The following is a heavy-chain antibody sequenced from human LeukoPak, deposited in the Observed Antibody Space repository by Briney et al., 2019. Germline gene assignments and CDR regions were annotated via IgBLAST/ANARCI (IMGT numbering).Heavy chain of an antibody. V-gene: IGHV4-59*13. CDR1: GGSISSYY. J-gene: IGHJ4*02. D-gene: IGHD6-13*01. CDR2: IFDIGST. Sequence: NSSETLSLTCTVSGGSISSYYWSWFRHPPGKGLEGIGYIFDIGSTNYNPSLKSRVTISVDTSKNQFSLGLSSVTAADTAVYYCARGGDYTSSWYGSRSPQPDYWGQGTLVTVSS. CDR3: ARGGDYTSSWYGSRSPQPDY.